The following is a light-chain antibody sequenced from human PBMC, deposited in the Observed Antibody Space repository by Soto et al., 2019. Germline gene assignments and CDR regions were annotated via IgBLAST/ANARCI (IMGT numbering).Light chain of an antibody. CDR3: SSYTSSSTPYV. J-gene: IGLJ1*01. V-gene: IGLV2-14*01. CDR1: SSDVGVYNY. Sequence: QSVLTQPASVSGSPGQSITTSCNGTSSDVGVYNYVSWYQQHPGKVPKLMIYDVSNRPSGVSNRFSGSKSGNTASLTISGLQAEDEADYYCSSYTSSSTPYVFGTGTKVTVL. CDR2: DVS.